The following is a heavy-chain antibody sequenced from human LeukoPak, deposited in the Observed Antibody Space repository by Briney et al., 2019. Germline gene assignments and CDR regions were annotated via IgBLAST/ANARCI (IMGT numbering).Heavy chain of an antibody. D-gene: IGHD5-24*01. CDR2: IYYSGST. V-gene: IGHV4-39*01. J-gene: IGHJ3*02. CDR1: GGSISSSSYY. CDR3: EYGNNLDAFDI. Sequence: SETLSLTCTVSGGSISSSSYYWGWIRQPPGKGLEWIGSIYYSGSTYYNPSLKSRVTISADTTRKQFSLELRSVTAADTAVYYCEYGNNLDAFDIWGQGTMVTVSS.